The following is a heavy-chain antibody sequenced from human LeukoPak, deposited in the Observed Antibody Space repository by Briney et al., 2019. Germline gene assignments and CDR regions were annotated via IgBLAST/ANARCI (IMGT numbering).Heavy chain of an antibody. CDR3: ARDGEFRASWNDPQIDY. CDR2: ISSSGSTI. J-gene: IGHJ4*02. Sequence: PGGSLRLSCAASGFTFSSYEMNWVRQAPGKGLEWVSYISSSGSTIYYADSVKGRFTISRDNAKNSLYLQMNSLRAEDTAVYYCARDGEFRASWNDPQIDYWGQGTLVTVSS. D-gene: IGHD1-1*01. CDR1: GFTFSSYE. V-gene: IGHV3-48*03.